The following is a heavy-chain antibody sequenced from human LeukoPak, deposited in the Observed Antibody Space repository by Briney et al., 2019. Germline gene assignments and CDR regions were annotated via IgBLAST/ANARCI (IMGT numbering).Heavy chain of an antibody. Sequence: PSETLSLTCAVSGGSISSGGYSWSWIRQPPGKGLEWIGYIYHSGSTYYNPSLKSRVTISVDTSKNQFSLKLSSVTAADTAVYYCARDVGWLQLIDYWGQGTLVTVSS. J-gene: IGHJ4*02. D-gene: IGHD5-24*01. CDR2: IYHSGST. CDR1: GGSISSGGYS. CDR3: ARDVGWLQLIDY. V-gene: IGHV4-30-2*01.